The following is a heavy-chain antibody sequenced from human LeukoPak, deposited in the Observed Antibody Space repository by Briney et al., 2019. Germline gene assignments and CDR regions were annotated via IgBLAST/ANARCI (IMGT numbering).Heavy chain of an antibody. CDR1: GYTFSDYY. J-gene: IGHJ4*02. Sequence: GGSLRLSCTASGYTFSDYYMSWIRQAPGKGLEWVSYISSSSSYTNYADSVKGRFTISRDNAKNSLYLQMNSLRAEDTAVYYCARAGSSPFDYWGQGTLVTVSS. V-gene: IGHV3-11*06. D-gene: IGHD6-13*01. CDR2: ISSSSSYT. CDR3: ARAGSSPFDY.